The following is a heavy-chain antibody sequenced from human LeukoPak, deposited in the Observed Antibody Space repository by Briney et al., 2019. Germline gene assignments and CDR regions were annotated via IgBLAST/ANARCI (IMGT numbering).Heavy chain of an antibody. D-gene: IGHD6-13*01. J-gene: IGHJ4*02. CDR3: AREWQQLVYFDY. CDR1: GFTLSSYW. CDR2: INSDGSST. Sequence: GGSLRLSCAASGFTLSSYWMHWVRQAPGKGLVWVSRINSDGSSTNYADSVKGRFTISRDNAKNSLYLQMNSLRAEDTAVYYCAREWQQLVYFDYWGQGTLVTVSS. V-gene: IGHV3-74*01.